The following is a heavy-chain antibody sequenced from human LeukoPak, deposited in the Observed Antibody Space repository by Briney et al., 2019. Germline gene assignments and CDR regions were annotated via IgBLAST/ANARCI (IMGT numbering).Heavy chain of an antibody. CDR3: AGDSAMVRGRPYYFDY. J-gene: IGHJ4*02. CDR2: INPSGGST. V-gene: IGHV1-46*01. CDR1: GYTFTSYY. Sequence: ASVKVSCKASGYTFTSYYIHWVRQAPGQGLEWMGIINPSGGSTSYAQKFQGRVTMTRDTSTSTVYMELSSLRSEDTAVYYCAGDSAMVRGRPYYFDYWGQGTLVTVSS. D-gene: IGHD3-10*01.